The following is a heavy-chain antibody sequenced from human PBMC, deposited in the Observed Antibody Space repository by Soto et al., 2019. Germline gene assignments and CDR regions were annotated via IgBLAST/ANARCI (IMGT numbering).Heavy chain of an antibody. CDR3: AREGQYYCSSTSCHSRAWFDP. J-gene: IGHJ5*02. CDR1: GGSFSGYY. Sequence: SETLSLTCAVYGGSFSGYYWSWIRQPPGKGLEGIGEINHSGSTNYNPSLKSRVTISVDTSKNQFSLKLSSVTAADTAVYYCAREGQYYCSSTSCHSRAWFDPWGQGTLVTVSS. D-gene: IGHD2-2*01. V-gene: IGHV4-34*01. CDR2: INHSGST.